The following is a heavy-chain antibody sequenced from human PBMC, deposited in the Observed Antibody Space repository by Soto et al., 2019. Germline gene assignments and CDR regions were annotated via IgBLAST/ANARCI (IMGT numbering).Heavy chain of an antibody. D-gene: IGHD4-17*01. CDR1: GYTFTSYG. V-gene: IGHV1-18*01. CDR2: ISAYNGNT. Sequence: QVQLVQSGAEVKKPGASVKVSCKASGYTFTSYGISWVRQAPGQGLEWMGWISAYNGNTNYVQKLQGRVTMTTDTSTSTAYMELRSLRSDDTAVYYCARDQPGDYGERLGYYYYGMDVWGQGTTVTVSS. CDR3: ARDQPGDYGERLGYYYYGMDV. J-gene: IGHJ6*02.